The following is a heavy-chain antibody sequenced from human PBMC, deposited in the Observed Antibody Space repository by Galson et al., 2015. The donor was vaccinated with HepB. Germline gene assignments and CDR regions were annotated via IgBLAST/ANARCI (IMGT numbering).Heavy chain of an antibody. J-gene: IGHJ4*02. CDR1: GYTFTTYW. V-gene: IGHV5-51*04. CDR2: IYLRDSEP. CDR3: AKTERLSSGWFSQFDS. D-gene: IGHD6-19*01. Sequence: QSGAEVKKPGESLKISCKGSGYTFTTYWIVWVRQMPGKGLEWMGAIYLRDSEPTYSPSLQGQVTISADKPVNTAYLQGSSLRASDTAMYYCAKTERLSSGWFSQFDSWGQGTLVTVSS.